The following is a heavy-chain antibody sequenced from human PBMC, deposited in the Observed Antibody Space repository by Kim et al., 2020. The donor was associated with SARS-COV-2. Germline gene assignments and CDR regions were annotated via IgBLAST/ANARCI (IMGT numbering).Heavy chain of an antibody. J-gene: IGHJ4*02. CDR3: AKVAVTPSPQNYFDY. Sequence: GSVKCQFTISRDNSKNTLYLQMHSRRGEGTAVYYCAKVAVTPSPQNYFDYWGQGTLVTVSS. V-gene: IGHV3-23*01. D-gene: IGHD4-4*01.